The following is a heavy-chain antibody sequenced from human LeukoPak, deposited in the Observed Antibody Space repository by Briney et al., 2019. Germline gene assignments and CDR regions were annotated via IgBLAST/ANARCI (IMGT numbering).Heavy chain of an antibody. D-gene: IGHD1-14*01. CDR3: ARLGESTTDFDY. CDR1: GFTFSSYG. J-gene: IGHJ4*02. CDR2: ISYDGSNK. V-gene: IGHV3-30*03. Sequence: GRSLRLSCAASGFTFSSYGMHWVRQAPGKGLEWVAVISYDGSNKYYADSVKGRFTISRDNSKNTLYLQMNSLRAEDTAVYYCARLGESTTDFDYWGQGTLVTVSS.